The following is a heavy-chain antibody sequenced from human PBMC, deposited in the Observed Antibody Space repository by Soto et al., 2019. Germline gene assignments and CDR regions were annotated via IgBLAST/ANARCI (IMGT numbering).Heavy chain of an antibody. CDR3: AKDRPRRTSGYFFDY. CDR1: GYSFTSYW. D-gene: IGHD3-10*01. V-gene: IGHV5-51*01. J-gene: IGHJ4*02. CDR2: IYPGDSDT. Sequence: GESLKIFCKGSGYSFTSYWIGWVRQMPGKGLEWMGIIYPGDSDTRYSPSFQGQVTISADKSISTAYLQWSSLKASDTALYYCAKDRPRRTSGYFFDYWGQGTPVPVSS.